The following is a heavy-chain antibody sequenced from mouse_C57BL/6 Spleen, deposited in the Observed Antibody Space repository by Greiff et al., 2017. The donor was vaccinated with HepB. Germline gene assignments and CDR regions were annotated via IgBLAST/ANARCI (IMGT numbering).Heavy chain of an antibody. D-gene: IGHD1-1*01. Sequence: DVMLVESGGGLVKPGGSLKLSCAASGFTFSSYAMSWVRQTPEKRLEWVATISDGGSYTYYPDNVKGRFTISRDNAKNNLYLQMSHLKSEDTAMYYCAGGPFYYYGSRDWFAYWGQGTLVTVSA. CDR3: AGGPFYYYGSRDWFAY. CDR2: ISDGGSYT. CDR1: GFTFSSYA. J-gene: IGHJ3*01. V-gene: IGHV5-4*03.